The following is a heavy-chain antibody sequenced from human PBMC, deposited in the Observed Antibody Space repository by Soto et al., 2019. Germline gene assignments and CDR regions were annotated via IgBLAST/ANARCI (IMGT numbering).Heavy chain of an antibody. CDR3: AKDSVVVPGAPPPGFYCCYGMDV. V-gene: IGHV3-30*18. Sequence: QVQLVESGGGVVQPGRSLRLSCAASGFTFSSYGMHWVRQAPGKGLEWVAVISYDGSNKYYADSVKGRFTISRDNSKNSRYLQMNSLRAEDTAVYYGAKDSVVVPGAPPPGFYCCYGMDVWGQGTTVTVSS. D-gene: IGHD2-2*01. CDR1: GFTFSSYG. J-gene: IGHJ6*02. CDR2: ISYDGSNK.